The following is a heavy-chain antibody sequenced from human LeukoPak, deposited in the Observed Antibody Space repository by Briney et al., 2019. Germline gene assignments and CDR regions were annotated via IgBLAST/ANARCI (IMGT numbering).Heavy chain of an antibody. V-gene: IGHV1-46*01. CDR3: ARGAEIVFSSGWYPS. D-gene: IGHD6-19*01. Sequence: GASVKVSCKASGYTFTSYYMHWVRQAPGQGLEWMGVINPSGGSTAYAQRFQGRVTMTRDTSTSTVHMELSSLRSEDTAVYYCARGAEIVFSSGWYPSWGQGTLVTVSS. CDR1: GYTFTSYY. J-gene: IGHJ5*02. CDR2: INPSGGST.